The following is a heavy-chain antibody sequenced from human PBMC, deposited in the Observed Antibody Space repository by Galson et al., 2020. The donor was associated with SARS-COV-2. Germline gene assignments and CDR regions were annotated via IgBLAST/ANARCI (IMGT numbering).Heavy chain of an antibody. D-gene: IGHD3-3*01. CDR2: IWYDGSNK. V-gene: IGHV3-33*06. Sequence: GGSLRLSCAASGFTFSSYGMHWVRQAPGKGLEWVAVIWYDGSNKYYADSVKGRFTISRDNSKNTLYLQMNSLRAEDTAVYYCAKDMGLEWLPLGYYGRDVWGQGTTVTVSS. CDR1: GFTFSSYG. J-gene: IGHJ6*02. CDR3: AKDMGLEWLPLGYYGRDV.